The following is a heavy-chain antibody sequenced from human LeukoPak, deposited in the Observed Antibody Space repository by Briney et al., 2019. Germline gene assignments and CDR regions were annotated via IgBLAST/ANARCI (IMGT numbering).Heavy chain of an antibody. V-gene: IGHV4-34*01. Sequence: SETLSLTCAVYGGSFSGYYWSWIRQPPGKGLEWIGEINHSGSTNYNPSLKSRVTISVDTSKNQFSLKLSSVTAADTAVYYCARRPFYRSGFFDYWGQGTLVTVSS. D-gene: IGHD3-10*01. CDR3: ARRPFYRSGFFDY. J-gene: IGHJ4*02. CDR2: INHSGST. CDR1: GGSFSGYY.